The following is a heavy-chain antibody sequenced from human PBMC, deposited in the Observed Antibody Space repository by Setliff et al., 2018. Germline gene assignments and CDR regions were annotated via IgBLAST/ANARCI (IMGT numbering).Heavy chain of an antibody. CDR1: GYTFTNYW. Sequence: PGESLKISCQASGYTFTNYWIGWVRQMPGKGLEWMGIIFPGDSDTRYSPSFQGQVTISADKSISTAYLQWSSLKASDTAMYYCARQDPAQYYFDYWGQGTLVTVSS. CDR3: ARQDPAQYYFDY. V-gene: IGHV5-51*01. J-gene: IGHJ4*02. CDR2: IFPGDSDT.